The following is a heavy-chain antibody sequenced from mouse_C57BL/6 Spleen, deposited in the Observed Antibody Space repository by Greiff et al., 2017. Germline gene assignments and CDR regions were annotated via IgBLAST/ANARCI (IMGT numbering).Heavy chain of an antibody. CDR3: EREGGRDVDYYAMDY. D-gene: IGHD3-3*01. J-gene: IGHJ4*01. CDR2: INPNYGTT. V-gene: IGHV1-39*01. Sequence: QLQESGPELVKPGASVKISCKASGYSFTDYNMNWVKQSNGKSLEWIGVINPNYGTTSYNQKFKGKATLTVDQSSSTAYMQLNSLTSEDSAVYYGEREGGRDVDYYAMDYWGQGTSVTGSS. CDR1: GYSFTDYN.